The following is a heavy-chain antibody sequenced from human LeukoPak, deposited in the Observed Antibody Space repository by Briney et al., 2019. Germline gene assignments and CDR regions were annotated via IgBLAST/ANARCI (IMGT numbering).Heavy chain of an antibody. V-gene: IGHV3-21*01. D-gene: IGHD3-10*01. J-gene: IGHJ4*02. CDR3: VKVAKYYYGSETYYFFEH. CDR2: ISSSSSYI. CDR1: GFTFSSYS. Sequence: GVLRLSCAASGFTFSSYSMNWVRQAPGKGLEWVSSISSSSSYIYYADSVKGRFTISRDNAKNSLDLQMNSLRVEDTGIYYCVKVAKYYYGSETYYFFEHWGQGTPVTASS.